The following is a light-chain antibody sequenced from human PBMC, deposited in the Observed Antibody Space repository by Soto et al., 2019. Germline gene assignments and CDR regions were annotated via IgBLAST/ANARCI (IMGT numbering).Light chain of an antibody. J-gene: IGKJ1*01. CDR2: KAS. Sequence: DIQMTQSPSTLSASVGDRVTITCRDSQNIRHYLAWYQQKPGKAPKLLIYKASNLESGVPSRFSGSGSGTEFALFISSLQPDDFATYYCQQYHSDSPWTFGQGTKVDIK. CDR1: QNIRHY. V-gene: IGKV1-5*03. CDR3: QQYHSDSPWT.